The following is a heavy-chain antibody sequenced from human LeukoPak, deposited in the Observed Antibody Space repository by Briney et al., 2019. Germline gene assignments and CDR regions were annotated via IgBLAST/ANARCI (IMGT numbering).Heavy chain of an antibody. V-gene: IGHV4-59*01. D-gene: IGHD3-10*01. CDR1: GGSISSYY. CDR3: AREAVAGGSGSNYYYYGMDV. Sequence: SETLSLTCTVSGGSISSYYWSWIRQPPGKGLEWIGFISYSGSTNYNPSLKSRVTISVDTSKNQFSLKLSSVTAADTAVYYCAREAVAGGSGSNYYYYGMDVWGQGTTVTVSS. J-gene: IGHJ6*02. CDR2: ISYSGST.